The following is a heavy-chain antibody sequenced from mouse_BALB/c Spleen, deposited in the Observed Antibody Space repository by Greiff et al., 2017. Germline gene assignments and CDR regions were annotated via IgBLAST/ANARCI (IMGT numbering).Heavy chain of an antibody. CDR3: ARSGYYEDAMDY. J-gene: IGHJ4*01. Sequence: VQLQQSGAELVRPGTSVKVSCKASGYAFTNYLIEWVKQRPGQGLEWIGVINTGSGGTNYNEKFKGKATLTADKSSSTAYMQLSSLTSDDSAVYFCARSGYYEDAMDYWGQGTSVTVSS. CDR2: INTGSGGT. D-gene: IGHD2-3*01. V-gene: IGHV1-54*03. CDR1: GYAFTNYL.